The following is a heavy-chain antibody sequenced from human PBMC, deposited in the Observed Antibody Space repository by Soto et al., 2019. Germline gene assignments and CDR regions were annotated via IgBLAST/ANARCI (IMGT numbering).Heavy chain of an antibody. CDR2: INAANGDT. Sequence: ASVKVSCKASGFTFTNYGIHWVRQAHGQSPDWMGGINAANGDTKYSQNFQGRVTLTRDTSASTAYMELSSLRSEDTAVYYCASCPQNCITTSPCCLFFDYWGQGTLVTVSS. D-gene: IGHD2-2*01. CDR1: GFTFTNYG. J-gene: IGHJ4*02. V-gene: IGHV1-3*01. CDR3: ASCPQNCITTSPCCLFFDY.